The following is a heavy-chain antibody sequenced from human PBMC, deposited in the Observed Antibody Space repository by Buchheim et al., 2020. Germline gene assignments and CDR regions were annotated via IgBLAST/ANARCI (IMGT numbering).Heavy chain of an antibody. J-gene: IGHJ4*02. D-gene: IGHD6-19*01. Sequence: EVQLVESGGGLVKPGGSLRLSCAASGFTFSSYSMNWVRQAPGKGLEWVSSISSSSTYIFYADSVKGRFTISRDNAKNSLYLQMNSLRAEDTAVYYCARDRGLYSSGWIKDYWGQGTL. CDR2: ISSSSTYI. CDR3: ARDRGLYSSGWIKDY. CDR1: GFTFSSYS. V-gene: IGHV3-21*01.